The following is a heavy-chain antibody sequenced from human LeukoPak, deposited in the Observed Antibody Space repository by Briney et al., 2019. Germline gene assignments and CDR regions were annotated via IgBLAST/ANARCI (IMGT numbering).Heavy chain of an antibody. CDR3: ARVRKYYDIYYYYYYMDV. V-gene: IGHV1-18*01. CDR1: GYTFTSYG. CDR2: ISAYNGNT. D-gene: IGHD3-9*01. Sequence: ASVKVSCKASGYTFTSYGISWVRQAPGQGLEWMGWISAYNGNTNYAQKLQGRVTMTTDTSTSTAYMELRSLRSDDTAVYYCARVRKYYDIYYYYYYMDVWGKGTTVTISS. J-gene: IGHJ6*03.